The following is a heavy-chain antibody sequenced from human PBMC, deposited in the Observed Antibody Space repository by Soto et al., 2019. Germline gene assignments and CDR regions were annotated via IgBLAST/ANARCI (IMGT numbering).Heavy chain of an antibody. CDR1: GGSVSSGSYY. V-gene: IGHV4-61*01. Sequence: SETLSLTCTVSGGSVSSGSYYWSWIRQPPGKGLEWIGYIYYSGSTNYNPSLKSRVTISVDTSKNQFSLKLSSVTAADTAVYYCARECRRPIVVVQAAIVWGQGTLVTVYS. J-gene: IGHJ4*02. D-gene: IGHD2-2*01. CDR3: ARECRRPIVVVQAAIV. CDR2: IYYSGST.